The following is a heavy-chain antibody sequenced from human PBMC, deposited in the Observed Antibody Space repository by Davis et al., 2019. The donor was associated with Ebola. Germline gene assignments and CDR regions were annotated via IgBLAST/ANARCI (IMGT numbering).Heavy chain of an antibody. CDR2: ISSSSSYI. D-gene: IGHD6-6*01. Sequence: PGGSLRLSCAASGFTFSSHSMNWVRQAPGKGLEWVSSISSSSSYIYYADSVKGRFTISRDNAKNSLYLQMNSLRAEDTAVYYCARAIRAAQVGGMDVWGQGTTVTVSS. CDR1: GFTFSSHS. V-gene: IGHV3-21*01. J-gene: IGHJ6*02. CDR3: ARAIRAAQVGGMDV.